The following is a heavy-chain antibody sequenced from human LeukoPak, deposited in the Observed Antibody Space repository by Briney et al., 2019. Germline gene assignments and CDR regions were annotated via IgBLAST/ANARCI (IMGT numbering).Heavy chain of an antibody. CDR1: GFTFSRYE. CDR2: INSDGSST. CDR3: ATDEAATGRLDY. D-gene: IGHD1-1*01. Sequence: PGGSLRLSCAASGFTFSRYEMNWVRQAPGKGLVWVSRINSDGSSTSYADSVKGRFTISRDNAENTLYLQINSLRAEDTAVYYCATDEAATGRLDYWGQGTLVTDSS. V-gene: IGHV3-74*01. J-gene: IGHJ4*02.